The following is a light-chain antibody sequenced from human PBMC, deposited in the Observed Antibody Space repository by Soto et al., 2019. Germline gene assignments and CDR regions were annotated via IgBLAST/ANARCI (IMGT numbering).Light chain of an antibody. V-gene: IGLV1-44*01. Sequence: QSVLTQPPSASGTPGQRVTISCSGSNSKIGANIGRNTVRWYQLLSGTAPKLLIYSDNQRPSGVPGRFSASKSGSSASLAISGLLSEDEADYCFPAWDDGLNGWVFGGGTKLTVL. J-gene: IGLJ3*02. CDR1: NSKIGANIGRNT. CDR2: SDN. CDR3: PAWDDGLNGWV.